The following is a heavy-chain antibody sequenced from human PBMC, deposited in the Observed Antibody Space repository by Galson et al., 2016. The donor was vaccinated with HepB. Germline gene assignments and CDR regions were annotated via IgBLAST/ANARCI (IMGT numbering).Heavy chain of an antibody. CDR1: GFTFSNYD. CDR2: ISGSGAST. Sequence: SLRLSCAASGFTFSNYDMSWVRQAPGRGLEWASGISGSGASTTYADSVKGRFTISRDNSKNTLYLQMNSLRAEDTAVYYCARGDRHSSSWWGFDYWGQGTLVTVSS. CDR3: ARGDRHSSSWWGFDY. V-gene: IGHV3-23*01. J-gene: IGHJ4*02. D-gene: IGHD6-13*01.